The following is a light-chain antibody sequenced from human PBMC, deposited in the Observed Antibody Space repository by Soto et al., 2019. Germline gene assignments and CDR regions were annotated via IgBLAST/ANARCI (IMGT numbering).Light chain of an antibody. J-gene: IGLJ1*01. V-gene: IGLV2-11*01. Sequence: QSALTQPRAVSGSRGQSVTISCTGTRSDVGGYNYVSWYQQHPGKAPKLMIYDVSKRPSGVPDRFSGSKSGNTASLTISGLQAEAEADYYCCSYAGSYSDVFGTGTKLTVL. CDR2: DVS. CDR3: CSYAGSYSDV. CDR1: RSDVGGYNY.